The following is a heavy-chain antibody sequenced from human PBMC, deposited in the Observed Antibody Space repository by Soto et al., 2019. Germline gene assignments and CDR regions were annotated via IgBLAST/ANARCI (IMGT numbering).Heavy chain of an antibody. Sequence: QVQLVQSGAEVKKPGASVKVSCKVSGYTLTELSMHWVRQAPGKGLEWMGGFDPEDGETIYAQKFQGRVTRTEDTSTDTAYMELSSLRSEDTAVYYCATRPHSQGYYYGMDVWGQGTTVTVSS. CDR2: FDPEDGET. CDR1: GYTLTELS. D-gene: IGHD1-26*01. CDR3: ATRPHSQGYYYGMDV. V-gene: IGHV1-24*01. J-gene: IGHJ6*02.